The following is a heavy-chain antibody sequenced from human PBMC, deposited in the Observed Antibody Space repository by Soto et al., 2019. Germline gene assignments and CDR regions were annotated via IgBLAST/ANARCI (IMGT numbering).Heavy chain of an antibody. D-gene: IGHD2-2*02. Sequence: SETLSLTCTVSGVSVSGGSYYWSWNRQSPGKGLEWVGYIYYTGSTNYNPSLKSRVTISIDTSKNQFSLRLSSVTAADTAVYYRARGDTRYRNFDYWGQGALVTVSS. CDR2: IYYTGST. CDR1: GVSVSGGSYY. V-gene: IGHV4-61*01. CDR3: ARGDTRYRNFDY. J-gene: IGHJ4*02.